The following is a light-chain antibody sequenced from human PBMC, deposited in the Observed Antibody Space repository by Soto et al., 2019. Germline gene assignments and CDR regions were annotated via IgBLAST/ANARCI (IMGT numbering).Light chain of an antibody. V-gene: IGKV3-15*01. Sequence: EIVMTQSPATLSVSPGERATLSCRASQSVSNNLAWYQQKPGQAPRLLIYGASTRATGIPARFSGSGSGTDFTLTISSRQSEDVAVYYCQQYNNWPPWTFGQGTKVEIK. J-gene: IGKJ1*01. CDR1: QSVSNN. CDR3: QQYNNWPPWT. CDR2: GAS.